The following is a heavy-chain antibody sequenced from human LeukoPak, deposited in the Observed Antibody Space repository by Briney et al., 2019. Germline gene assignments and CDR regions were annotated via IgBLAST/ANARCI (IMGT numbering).Heavy chain of an antibody. CDR1: GYIFSNYW. Sequence: GDSLKISCXVSGYIFSNYWIVWVRQMPGKGLEWTGIIYPGDSETRYSPSFQGQVTISVDKSISTAYLQWSSLKASDTAMYYCARRGDGYSLDSWGRGTLVTVSS. CDR2: IYPGDSET. D-gene: IGHD5-24*01. J-gene: IGHJ4*02. V-gene: IGHV5-51*01. CDR3: ARRGDGYSLDS.